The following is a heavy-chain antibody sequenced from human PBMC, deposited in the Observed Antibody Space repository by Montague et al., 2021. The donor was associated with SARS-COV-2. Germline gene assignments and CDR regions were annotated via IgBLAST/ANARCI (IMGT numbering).Heavy chain of an antibody. CDR2: IDDSGTN. Sequence: SETLSLTCSVSGGSLSTYYWSWIRQPPGKGLEWTGYIDDSGTNRXXPSLRSRATISLDLSKNQFSLDLNSVTAADTAVYYCARNAYNHYGLDVWGQGTTVTVSS. CDR1: GGSLSTYY. V-gene: IGHV4-59*08. CDR3: ARNAYNHYGLDV. J-gene: IGHJ6*02.